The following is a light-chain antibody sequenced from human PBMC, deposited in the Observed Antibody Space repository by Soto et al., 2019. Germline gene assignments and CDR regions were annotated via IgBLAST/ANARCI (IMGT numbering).Light chain of an antibody. Sequence: QSVLTQPPSASGTPGQRVTISCSGSSFNIGSNTVNWYQQLPGTAPKLLIYSNSQRPSGVPDRFSRSKSGTAASLAISGLQSEDEADYYCAAWDDSLKEPVFGGGTQLTVL. CDR2: SNS. J-gene: IGLJ7*01. CDR3: AAWDDSLKEPV. V-gene: IGLV1-44*01. CDR1: SFNIGSNT.